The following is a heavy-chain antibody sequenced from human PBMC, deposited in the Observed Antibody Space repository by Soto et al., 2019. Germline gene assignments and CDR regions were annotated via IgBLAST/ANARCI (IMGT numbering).Heavy chain of an antibody. V-gene: IGHV4-59*01. D-gene: IGHD6-13*01. CDR3: ARDRGSSLPFFDY. J-gene: IGHJ4*02. CDR1: GGSISSYY. CDR2: IYYSGST. Sequence: SETLSLTCTVSGGSISSYYWSWIRQPPGKGLEWIGYIYYSGSTNYNPSLKSRVTISVDTSKNQFSLKLSSVTAADTAVYYCARDRGSSLPFFDYWGQGTLVTVSS.